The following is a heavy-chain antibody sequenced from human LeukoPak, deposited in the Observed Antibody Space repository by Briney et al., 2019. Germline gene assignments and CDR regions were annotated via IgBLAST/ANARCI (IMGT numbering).Heavy chain of an antibody. CDR2: IIPIFGTA. CDR3: ARALDIVVVPAAKEGSYNWFDP. V-gene: IGHV1-69*13. CDR1: GGTFSSYA. Sequence: SVKVSCKASGGTFSSYAISWVRQAPGQGLEWMGGIIPIFGTANYAQKFQGRVTITADESTSTAYMELSSLRSEDTAVYCCARALDIVVVPAAKEGSYNWFDPWGQGTLVTVSS. D-gene: IGHD2-2*01. J-gene: IGHJ5*02.